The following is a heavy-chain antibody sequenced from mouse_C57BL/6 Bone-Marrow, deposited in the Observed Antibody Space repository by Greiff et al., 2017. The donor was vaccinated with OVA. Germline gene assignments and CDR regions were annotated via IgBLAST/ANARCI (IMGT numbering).Heavy chain of an antibody. CDR2: IHPNSGST. Sequence: VQLQQPGAELVKPGASVKLSCKASGYTFTSYWMHWVKQRPGQGLEWIGMIHPNSGSTNYNEKFKSKATLTVDKSSSTAYMQLSSLTSEDSAVYYCARTSYYYGSSPFAYWGQGTLVTVSA. CDR1: GYTFTSYW. V-gene: IGHV1-64*01. J-gene: IGHJ3*01. CDR3: ARTSYYYGSSPFAY. D-gene: IGHD1-1*01.